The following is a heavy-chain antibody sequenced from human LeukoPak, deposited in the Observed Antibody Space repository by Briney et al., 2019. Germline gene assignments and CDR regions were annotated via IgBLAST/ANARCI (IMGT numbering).Heavy chain of an antibody. V-gene: IGHV1-46*01. CDR3: ARVWGYCSSTSCYSLYYYGMDV. Sequence: ASVKVSCKASGYTFTSYYMHWVRQAPGQGLEWMGIINPSSGSTSYAQKFQGRVTMTRDTSTSTVYMELSSLRSEDTAVYYCARVWGYCSSTSCYSLYYYGMDVWGQGTTVTVSS. CDR1: GYTFTSYY. J-gene: IGHJ6*02. D-gene: IGHD2-2*02. CDR2: INPSSGST.